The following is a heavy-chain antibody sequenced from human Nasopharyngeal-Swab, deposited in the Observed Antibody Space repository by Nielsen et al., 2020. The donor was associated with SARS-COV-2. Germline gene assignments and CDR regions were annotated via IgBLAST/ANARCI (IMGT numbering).Heavy chain of an antibody. V-gene: IGHV4-61*01. Sequence: SETLSPTCTVSGGSVSSGSYYWSWIRQPPGKGLEWIGYIYYSGSTNYNPSLKSRVTISVDTSKNQSSLKLSSVTAADTAVYYCARDNTVVTSEGVDIWGQGTMVTVSS. CDR2: IYYSGST. CDR1: GGSVSSGSYY. J-gene: IGHJ3*02. D-gene: IGHD4-23*01. CDR3: ARDNTVVTSEGVDI.